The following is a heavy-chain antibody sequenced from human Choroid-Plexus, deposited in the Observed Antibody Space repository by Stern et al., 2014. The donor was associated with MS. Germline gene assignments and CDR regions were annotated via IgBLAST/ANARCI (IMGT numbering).Heavy chain of an antibody. CDR3: AKDRQYLTYFFDH. D-gene: IGHD2/OR15-2a*01. V-gene: IGHV3-30*18. CDR2: VSYDGSNK. Sequence: VHLVESGGGVVQPGRPLRLSCVASGFTFGSCAMHWVRQAPGKGLEGGAGVSYDGSNKYYADSVKGRFTISRDNSQNTLYMQMSSLRPEDTAVYYCAKDRQYLTYFFDHWGQGSLVTVS. J-gene: IGHJ5*02. CDR1: GFTFGSCA.